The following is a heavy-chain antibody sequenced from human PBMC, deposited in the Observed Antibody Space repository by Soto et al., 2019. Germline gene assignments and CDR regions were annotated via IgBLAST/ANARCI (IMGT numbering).Heavy chain of an antibody. J-gene: IGHJ5*02. V-gene: IGHV4-34*01. CDR1: GGSFSGYY. CDR2: INHSGST. CDR3: ARGRESPIVVVVAARSRNWFDP. D-gene: IGHD2-15*01. Sequence: PSETLSLTCAVYGGSFSGYYWSWIRQPPGKGLEWIGEINHSGSTNYNPSLKSRVTISVDTSKNQFSLKLRSVTAADTAVYYCARGRESPIVVVVAARSRNWFDPWGQGTLVTVSS.